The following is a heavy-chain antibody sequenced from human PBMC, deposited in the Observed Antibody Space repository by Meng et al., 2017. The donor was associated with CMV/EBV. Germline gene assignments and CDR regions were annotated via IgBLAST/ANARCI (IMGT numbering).Heavy chain of an antibody. Sequence: VQLVGSGGGVVQAGGALSLSCAGSGFNFSSYSMHWVRQAPGKGLEWVAVISYDGSNKYYADPVKGRFTISRDNSKNTLYLQMNSLRAEDTAVYYCAELQPVRGGFGYWGQGTLVTVSS. J-gene: IGHJ4*02. V-gene: IGHV3-30-3*01. D-gene: IGHD6-13*01. CDR2: ISYDGSNK. CDR3: AELQPVRGGFGY. CDR1: GFNFSSYS.